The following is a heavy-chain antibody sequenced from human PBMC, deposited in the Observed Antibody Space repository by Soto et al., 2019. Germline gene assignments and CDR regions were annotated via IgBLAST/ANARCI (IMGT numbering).Heavy chain of an antibody. CDR1: GFTFSSYA. D-gene: IGHD6-6*01. CDR3: AKSPATGLAARPIDY. J-gene: IGHJ4*02. V-gene: IGHV3-23*01. Sequence: EVQLLESGGGLVQPGGSLRLSCAASGFTFSSYAMSWVRQAPGKGLEWVSAIRGSGGSTYYADSVKGRFTISRDNSKNTRYLQMNSLRAEDTAVYHCAKSPATGLAARPIDYWGQGTLVTVSS. CDR2: IRGSGGST.